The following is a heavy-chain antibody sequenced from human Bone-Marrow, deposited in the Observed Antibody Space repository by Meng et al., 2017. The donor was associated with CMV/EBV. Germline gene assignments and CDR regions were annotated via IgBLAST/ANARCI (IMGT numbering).Heavy chain of an antibody. V-gene: IGHV3-7*01. D-gene: IGHD1-26*01. CDR2: IKQDGSET. CDR3: ARGLQVGPTTYGVDV. Sequence: GGSLRLSCAASGFTFSSYSMNWVRQAPGKGLEWVANIKQDGSETYYVDSVKGRFTVSRDNAENSLYLQMNSLRVEDTAVYYCARGLQVGPTTYGVDVLGPGATVTGSS. CDR1: GFTFSSYS. J-gene: IGHJ6*02.